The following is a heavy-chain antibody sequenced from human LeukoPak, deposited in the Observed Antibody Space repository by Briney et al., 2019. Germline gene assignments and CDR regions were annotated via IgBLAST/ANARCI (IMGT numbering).Heavy chain of an antibody. CDR1: GYTFTSYA. V-gene: IGHV1-2*02. D-gene: IGHD3-10*01. J-gene: IGHJ3*02. CDR3: ARDRGANAFDI. CDR2: INPNSGGT. Sequence: ASVKVSCKASGYTFTSYAMNWVRQAPGQGLEWMGWINPNSGGTNYAQKFQGRVTMTRDTSISTAYMELSRLRSDDTAVYYCARDRGANAFDIWGQGTMVTVSS.